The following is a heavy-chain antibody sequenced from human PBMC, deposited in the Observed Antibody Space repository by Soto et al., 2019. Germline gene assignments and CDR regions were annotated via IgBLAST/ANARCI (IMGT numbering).Heavy chain of an antibody. CDR3: ARGGMRYSYGLYYYYYYGMDV. V-gene: IGHV4-34*01. D-gene: IGHD5-18*01. Sequence: SETLSLTCAVYGGSFSGYYWSWIRQPPGKGLEWIGEINHSGSTNYNPSLKSRVTISVDTSKNQFSLKLSSVTAADTAVYYCARGGMRYSYGLYYYYYYGMDVWGQGTTVTVSS. CDR2: INHSGST. CDR1: GGSFSGYY. J-gene: IGHJ6*02.